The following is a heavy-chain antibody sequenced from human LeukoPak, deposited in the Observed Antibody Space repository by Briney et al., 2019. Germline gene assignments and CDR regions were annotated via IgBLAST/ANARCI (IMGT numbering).Heavy chain of an antibody. V-gene: IGHV1-18*01. D-gene: IGHD3-9*01. CDR3: ARGDIMTGSFFDY. Sequence: GASVKVSCKASGYLFNTYGMNWVRQAPGQGLEWMVWIGTYNGSANYAQKFQGRVTMTTDTSTSTAYMQLRSLRSDDTAVYFCARGDIMTGSFFDYWGQGTLVTVSS. CDR2: IGTYNGSA. J-gene: IGHJ4*02. CDR1: GYLFNTYG.